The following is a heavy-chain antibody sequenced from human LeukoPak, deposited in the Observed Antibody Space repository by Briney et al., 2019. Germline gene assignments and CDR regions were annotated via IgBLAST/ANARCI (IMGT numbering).Heavy chain of an antibody. Sequence: PSETLSLTCAVYGGSFSGYYWSWIRQPPGKGLEWIGEINHSGSTNYNPSLKSRVTISVDTSKNQSSLKLSSVTAADTAVYYCARGRAYYYYGMDVWGQGTTVTVSS. V-gene: IGHV4-34*01. J-gene: IGHJ6*02. CDR1: GGSFSGYY. CDR2: INHSGST. CDR3: ARGRAYYYYGMDV.